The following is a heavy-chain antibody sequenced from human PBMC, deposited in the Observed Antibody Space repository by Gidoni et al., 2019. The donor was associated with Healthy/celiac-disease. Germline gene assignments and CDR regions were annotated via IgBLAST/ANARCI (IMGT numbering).Heavy chain of an antibody. D-gene: IGHD3-16*01. J-gene: IGHJ5*02. Sequence: EVQLVESGGGLVQPGASLRLSCAASGFTFSSYWMSWVRMAPGKGMEWVANIKQDGSEKYYVDSVKGRFTISRDNAKNSLYLQINSLRAEDTAVYYCARDSPLVAGYYDYVWGSYSGWIFDPWGQGTLVTVSS. CDR3: ARDSPLVAGYYDYVWGSYSGWIFDP. CDR2: IKQDGSEK. CDR1: GFTFSSYW. V-gene: IGHV3-7*05.